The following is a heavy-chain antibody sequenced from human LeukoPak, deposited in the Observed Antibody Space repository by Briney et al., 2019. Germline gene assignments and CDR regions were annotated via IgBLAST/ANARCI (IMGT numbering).Heavy chain of an antibody. J-gene: IGHJ6*02. CDR2: MNPNSGNT. Sequence: ASVKVSCKAAGYTCTSYDINWGRQATGQGREWMGWMNPNSGNTGYAQKFQGRVTMTRNTSISTAYMELSSLRSEDTAVYYCARGRGVNRSGYGDYVRSYYYYGMDVWGQGPTVTVSS. D-gene: IGHD4-17*01. V-gene: IGHV1-8*01. CDR3: ARGRGVNRSGYGDYVRSYYYYGMDV. CDR1: GYTCTSYD.